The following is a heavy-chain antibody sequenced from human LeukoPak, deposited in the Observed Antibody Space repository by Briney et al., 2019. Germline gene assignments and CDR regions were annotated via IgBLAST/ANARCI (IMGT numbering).Heavy chain of an antibody. CDR1: GFTFSAYS. D-gene: IGHD3-22*01. CDR3: ARRPYYYDSSGYRDY. Sequence: PGGSLRLSCAASGFTFSAYSMNWVRQAPGKGLEWIGSIYHSGSTYYNPSLKSRVTISVDTSKNQFSLKLSSVTAADTAVYYCARRPYYYDSSGYRDYWGQGTLVTVSS. J-gene: IGHJ4*02. V-gene: IGHV4-38-2*01. CDR2: IYHSGST.